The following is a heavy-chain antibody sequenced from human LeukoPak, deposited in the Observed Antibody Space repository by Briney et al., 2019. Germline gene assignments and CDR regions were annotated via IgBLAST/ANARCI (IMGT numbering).Heavy chain of an antibody. CDR1: GFDFSAYA. V-gene: IGHV3-23*01. CDR3: AKGGAGTTDAPHGDVVTTTLDGFEL. Sequence: PGGSLRLSCAASGFDFSAYAMTWVRQAPGKGLEWVSTVSGSGYQKYYADSVKGRFTISRDNAKKTIFVQMHSLRAEDTAQYYCAKGGAGTTDAPHGDVVTTTLDGFELCGDGAMVSVSS. D-gene: IGHD2-21*02. CDR2: VSGSGYQK. J-gene: IGHJ3*01.